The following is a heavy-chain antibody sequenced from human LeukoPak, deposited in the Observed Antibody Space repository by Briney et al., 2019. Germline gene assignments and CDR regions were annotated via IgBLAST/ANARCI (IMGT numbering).Heavy chain of an antibody. CDR3: ARGAAPGIGATWGS. J-gene: IGHJ5*02. CDR1: GYSIISGYY. D-gene: IGHD6-13*01. V-gene: IGHV4-38-2*02. CDR2: IYHSGST. Sequence: PSETLSLTCTVSGYSIISGYYWGWIRQPPGKGLEWIGIIYHSGSTYYNPSLKSRVTISVDTSKNHFSLKVTSVTAADTAVYYCARGAAPGIGATWGSWGQGTLVTVSS.